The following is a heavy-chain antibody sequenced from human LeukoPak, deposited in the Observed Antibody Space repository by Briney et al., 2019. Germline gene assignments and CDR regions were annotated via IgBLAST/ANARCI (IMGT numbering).Heavy chain of an antibody. CDR2: ISTSGSYI. CDR1: GLTFSNYS. J-gene: IGHJ5*02. V-gene: IGHV3-21*01. D-gene: IGHD3-10*01. Sequence: GGSLRLSCAASGLTFSNYSMNWVRQAPGKGLEWVSSISTSGSYIYYANSMKGRFTISRDNAKNSLYLQMNSLRVEDSAVYYCATDLIHYYASGAKTWGQGTLVTVSS. CDR3: ATDLIHYYASGAKT.